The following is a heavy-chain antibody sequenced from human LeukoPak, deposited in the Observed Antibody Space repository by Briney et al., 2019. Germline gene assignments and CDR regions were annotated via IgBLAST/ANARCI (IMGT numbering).Heavy chain of an antibody. CDR3: ARGRHSYESSDYYYEGDAFDI. D-gene: IGHD3-22*01. J-gene: IGHJ3*02. CDR2: INPSGGST. Sequence: ASVKVSCKASGYTFTSYYMHWLRQAPGQGLEWMGIINPSGGSTSYAQKFQGRVTMTRDMSTSTVYMELSSLRSEDTAVYYGARGRHSYESSDYYYEGDAFDIWGQGTMVTVSS. V-gene: IGHV1-46*01. CDR1: GYTFTSYY.